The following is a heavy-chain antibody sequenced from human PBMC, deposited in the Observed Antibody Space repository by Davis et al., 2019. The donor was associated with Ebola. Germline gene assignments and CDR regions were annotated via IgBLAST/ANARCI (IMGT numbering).Heavy chain of an antibody. D-gene: IGHD5-18*01. CDR3: ARDIWDTAMVRPYYYYGMDV. CDR2: ISTSGSTI. CDR1: GFTCSSYE. V-gene: IGHV3-48*03. J-gene: IGHJ6*02. Sequence: GESLMISCAASGFTCSSYEMNWVRQAPGKGLEWVSYISTSGSTIYYADSVKGRFTISRDNAKNSLYLQLNSLRAEDTAVYYCARDIWDTAMVRPYYYYGMDVWGQGTTVTVSS.